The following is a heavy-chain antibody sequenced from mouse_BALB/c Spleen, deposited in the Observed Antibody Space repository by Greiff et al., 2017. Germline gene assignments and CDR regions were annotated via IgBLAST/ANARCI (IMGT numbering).Heavy chain of an antibody. J-gene: IGHJ2*01. CDR3: ARNDFDY. V-gene: IGHV5-17*02. CDR1: GFTFSSFG. Sequence: EVKLVESGGGLVQPGGSRKLSCAASGFTFSSFGMHWVRQAPEKGLEWVAYISSGSSTIYYADTVKGRFTIARDNPKNTLFLQMTSLRSEDTAMYYGARNDFDYWGQGTTLTVSA. CDR2: ISSGSSTI.